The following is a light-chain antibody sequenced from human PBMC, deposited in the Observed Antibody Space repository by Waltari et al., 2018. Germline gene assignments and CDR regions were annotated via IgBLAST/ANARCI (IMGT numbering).Light chain of an antibody. Sequence: EIVMTQSPATLSVSPGERATLSCRASQRVSSNLAWYQQKPGQVPRILIYDASTRATGIPARFSGSGSGTDFTLTISSLQSEDCAVYYCHQYNNWPPWTFGQGTKVEVK. V-gene: IGKV3-15*01. J-gene: IGKJ1*01. CDR2: DAS. CDR3: HQYNNWPPWT. CDR1: QRVSSN.